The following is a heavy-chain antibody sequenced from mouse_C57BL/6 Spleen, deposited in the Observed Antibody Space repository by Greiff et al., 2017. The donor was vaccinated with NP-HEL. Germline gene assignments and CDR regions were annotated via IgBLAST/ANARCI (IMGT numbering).Heavy chain of an antibody. D-gene: IGHD1-1*01. CDR1: GYAFSSSW. CDR2: IYPGDGDT. CDR3: ARSPLYYYGSSYGDY. J-gene: IGHJ2*01. V-gene: IGHV1-82*01. Sequence: VQLVESGPELVKPGASVKISCKASGYAFSSSWMNWVKQRPGKGLEWIGRIYPGDGDTNYNGKFKGKATLTADKSSSTAYMQLSSLTSEDSAVYFCARSPLYYYGSSYGDYWGQGTTLTVSS.